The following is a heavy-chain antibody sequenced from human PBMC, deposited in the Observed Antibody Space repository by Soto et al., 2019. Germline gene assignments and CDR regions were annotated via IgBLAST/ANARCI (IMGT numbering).Heavy chain of an antibody. Sequence: GGSLRLSCAASGFTFSSYAMSWVRQAPGKGLEWVSAISGSGGSTYYADSVKGRFTISRDNSKNTLYPQMNSLRAEDTAVYYCAKLDILTGSGDDAFDIWGQGTMVTVSS. D-gene: IGHD3-9*01. V-gene: IGHV3-23*01. J-gene: IGHJ3*02. CDR3: AKLDILTGSGDDAFDI. CDR1: GFTFSSYA. CDR2: ISGSGGST.